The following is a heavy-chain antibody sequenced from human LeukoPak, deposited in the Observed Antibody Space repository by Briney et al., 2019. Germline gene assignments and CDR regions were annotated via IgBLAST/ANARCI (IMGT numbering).Heavy chain of an antibody. CDR1: GFTFSSYG. CDR2: IWYDGSNK. V-gene: IGHV3-33*01. J-gene: IGHJ4*02. D-gene: IGHD3-22*01. CDR3: AREYYDSSGYFPNPFDY. Sequence: GGSLRLSCAASGFTFSSYGRHWVRQAPGKGLEWVAVIWYDGSNKYYADSVKGRFTISRDNSKNTLYLQMNSLRAEDTAVYYCAREYYDSSGYFPNPFDYWGQGTLVTVSS.